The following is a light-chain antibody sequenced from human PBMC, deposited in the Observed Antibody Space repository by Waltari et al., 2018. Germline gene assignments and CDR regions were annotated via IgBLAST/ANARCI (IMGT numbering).Light chain of an antibody. CDR2: GGA. CDR3: QQYGSSVYT. J-gene: IGKJ2*01. CDR1: QTVNSNY. V-gene: IGKV3-20*01. Sequence: ESVLPQSPGTMSLSPGVSATLSCTASQTVNSNYLAWYQQKPGQAPRLLIYGGASRAAGTPDRFSGSMSGTEFSLTITGLEPEDFALYYCQQYGSSVYTFGQGTLLQIK.